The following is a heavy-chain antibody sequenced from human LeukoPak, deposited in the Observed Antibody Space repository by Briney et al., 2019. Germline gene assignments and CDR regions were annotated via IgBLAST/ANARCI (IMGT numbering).Heavy chain of an antibody. CDR2: ISGSGYNT. Sequence: GGSLRLSCAASGFTFSSYCMSWVRQTPGKGLEWVSTISGSGYNTYYADSVKGRFTISRDSSKNTLFLQMNGLRPEDTAVYYCAKGAEEGVVITAVYYYYMDVWGKGTTVTISS. J-gene: IGHJ6*03. CDR1: GFTFSSYC. D-gene: IGHD3-22*01. V-gene: IGHV3-23*01. CDR3: AKGAEEGVVITAVYYYYMDV.